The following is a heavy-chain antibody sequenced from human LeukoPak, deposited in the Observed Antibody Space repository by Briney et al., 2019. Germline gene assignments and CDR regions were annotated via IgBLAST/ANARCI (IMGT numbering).Heavy chain of an antibody. J-gene: IGHJ6*02. CDR3: ARDRLANYYGSGSYLHYYYYGMDV. D-gene: IGHD3-10*01. CDR1: GGSFSGYY. Sequence: SETLSLTCAVYGGSFSGYYWSWIRQPPGKGLEWIGEINHSGSTNYNPSLKSRVTISVDTSKNQFSLKLSSVTAADTAVYYCARDRLANYYGSGSYLHYYYYGMDVWGQGTTVTVSS. CDR2: INHSGST. V-gene: IGHV4-34*01.